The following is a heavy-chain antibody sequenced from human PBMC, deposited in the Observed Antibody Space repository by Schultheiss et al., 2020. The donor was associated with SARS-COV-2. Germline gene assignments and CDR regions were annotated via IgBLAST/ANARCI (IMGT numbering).Heavy chain of an antibody. J-gene: IGHJ5*02. CDR3: ARDDSNYPNWFDP. V-gene: IGHV4-61*02. Sequence: SETLSLTCTVSGGSISSGSYYRSWIRQPAGKGLEWIGRIYTSGSTNYNPSLKSRVTISVDTSKNQFSLKLSSVTAADTAVYYCARDDSNYPNWFDPWGQGTLVTVSS. D-gene: IGHD4-11*01. CDR1: GGSISSGSYY. CDR2: IYTSGST.